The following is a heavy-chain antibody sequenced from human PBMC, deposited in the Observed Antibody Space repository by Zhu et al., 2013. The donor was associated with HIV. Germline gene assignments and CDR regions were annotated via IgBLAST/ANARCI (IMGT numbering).Heavy chain of an antibody. CDR1: GGTFSSFG. J-gene: IGHJ3*01. Sequence: QVQLVQSGAEVKKPGSSVNVSCKASGGTFSSFGFSWLRQAPGQAFEWMGRINADSGGTRYAEKFEGRVTMTRETSSNTAFIEFSDLRLDDTAMYYCTRDLVGYDAFDVWGQGTFVSVSS. CDR3: TRDLVGYDAFDV. V-gene: IGHV1-2*02. CDR2: INADSGGT. D-gene: IGHD3-16*01.